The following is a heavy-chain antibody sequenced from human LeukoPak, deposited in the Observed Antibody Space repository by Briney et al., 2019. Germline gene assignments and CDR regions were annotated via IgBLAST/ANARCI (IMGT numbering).Heavy chain of an antibody. J-gene: IGHJ4*02. V-gene: IGHV3-7*01. D-gene: IGHD3-22*01. Sequence: GGSLRLSCATSGFTFRTFWMTWVRHVPGRGLEWVANIKQDGSEKNYVDSVRGRFTISRDNTQNSLHLQMNSLRVEDTATYYCARSGYYSYYFEFWGQGTLVTVSS. CDR3: ARSGYYSYYFEF. CDR1: GFTFRTFW. CDR2: IKQDGSEK.